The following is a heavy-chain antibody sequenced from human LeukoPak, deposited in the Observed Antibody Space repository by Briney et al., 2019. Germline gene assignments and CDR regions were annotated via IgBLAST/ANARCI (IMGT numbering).Heavy chain of an antibody. CDR3: ARLSVAGTLFYFDY. Sequence: SETLSLTCSVSGGSVSSYYWSCIRQSPGKGLEWIGYIHNSGRTNYNPSLKSRVTVSVDTSKNQFSLKLSSVTAADTAVYYCARLSVAGTLFYFDYWGQGTLVTVSS. J-gene: IGHJ4*02. D-gene: IGHD6-19*01. CDR2: IHNSGRT. CDR1: GGSVSSYY. V-gene: IGHV4-59*08.